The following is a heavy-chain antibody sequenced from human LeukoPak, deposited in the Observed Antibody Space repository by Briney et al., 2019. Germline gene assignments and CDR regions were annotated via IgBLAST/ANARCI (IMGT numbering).Heavy chain of an antibody. CDR2: IRYDGSNK. V-gene: IGHV3-30*02. J-gene: IGHJ4*02. CDR3: AKDYDILTGAPDFDY. D-gene: IGHD3-9*01. CDR1: GITVSSDY. Sequence: GGSLRLSCAASGITVSSDYMSWVRQAPGKGLEWVAFIRYDGSNKYYADSVKGRFTISRDNSKNTLYLQMNSLRAEDTAVYYCAKDYDILTGAPDFDYWGQGTLVTVSS.